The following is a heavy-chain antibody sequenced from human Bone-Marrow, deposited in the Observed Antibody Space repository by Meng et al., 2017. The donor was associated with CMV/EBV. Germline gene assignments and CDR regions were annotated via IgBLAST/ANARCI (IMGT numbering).Heavy chain of an antibody. CDR2: IRHDGTNK. J-gene: IGHJ4*02. V-gene: IGHV3-30*02. Sequence: GESLKISCAASGFTFSSYGMHWVRQTPGKGLEWVAFIRHDGTNKYYGDSVKGRFTISRDNSKNTVYLQMNSLRPEETAIYYCAKDLLLFGGANAYFDYWGQGQRVTGAS. CDR3: AKDLLLFGGANAYFDY. D-gene: IGHD3-16*01. CDR1: GFTFSSYG.